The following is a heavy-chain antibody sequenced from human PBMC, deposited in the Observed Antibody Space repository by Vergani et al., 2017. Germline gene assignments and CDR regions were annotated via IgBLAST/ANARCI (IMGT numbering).Heavy chain of an antibody. D-gene: IGHD3-22*01. J-gene: IGHJ5*02. Sequence: QVQLVQSGAEVKKPGASVKVSCKASGYTFTGYYIHWVRQAPGQGLEWMGWINPNSGGTNSAQKFQGRVTLTADASASTAYMELTSLTSEDTAVYFCARGASYFDSGGYADTWGQGTLVTVS. CDR2: INPNSGGT. CDR1: GYTFTGYY. V-gene: IGHV1-2*02. CDR3: ARGASYFDSGGYADT.